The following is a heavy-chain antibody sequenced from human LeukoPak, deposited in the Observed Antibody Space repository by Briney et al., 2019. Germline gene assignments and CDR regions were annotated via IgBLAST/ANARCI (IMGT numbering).Heavy chain of an antibody. D-gene: IGHD2-15*01. CDR3: ARDHSSSCQLFDS. CDR1: GYTFTSYG. Sequence: ASVTVSCKASGYTFTSYGISWVRQAPGQGLEWMGWISAYNGNTNSAQKFQGRFTMTTDTSTSTAYMELRSLRSDDTAVYYCARDHSSSCQLFDSWGQGTLVTVSS. V-gene: IGHV1-18*01. CDR2: ISAYNGNT. J-gene: IGHJ4*02.